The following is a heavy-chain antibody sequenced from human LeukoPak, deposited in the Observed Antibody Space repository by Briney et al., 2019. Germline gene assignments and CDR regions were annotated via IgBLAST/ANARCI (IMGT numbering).Heavy chain of an antibody. Sequence: GGSLRLSCAASGFTFSSYAMHWVRQAPGKGLEWVVVISYDGSNKYYADSVKGRFTISRDNSKNTLYLQMNSLRAEDTAVYYCARALAATYYFDYWGQGTLVTVSS. CDR3: ARALAATYYFDY. CDR2: ISYDGSNK. J-gene: IGHJ4*02. D-gene: IGHD2-15*01. V-gene: IGHV3-30-3*01. CDR1: GFTFSSYA.